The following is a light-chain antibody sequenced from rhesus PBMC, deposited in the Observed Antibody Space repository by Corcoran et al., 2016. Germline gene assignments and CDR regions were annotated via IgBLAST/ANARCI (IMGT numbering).Light chain of an antibody. Sequence: QVILTQSPATLSLSPGERATLSCRASQSVSSYLAWYQQQPGQAPRLLIHGASSRATGIPDRFSGLGAGTDFTLTISSLEPEDVGVYHCYQHSSGYRTFGQGTKVEIK. CDR1: QSVSSY. CDR2: GAS. CDR3: YQHSSGYRT. J-gene: IGKJ1*01. V-gene: IGKV3-10*01.